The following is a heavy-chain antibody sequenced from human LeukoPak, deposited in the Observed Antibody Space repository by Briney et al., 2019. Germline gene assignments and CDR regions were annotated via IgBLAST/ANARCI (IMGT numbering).Heavy chain of an antibody. CDR1: GGSISSSTYF. V-gene: IGHV4-39*07. Sequence: KPSETLSLTCSVSGGSISSSTYFWGWIRQPPGKGLEWIGSIYYSGNTYYNPSLKSRVTISVDTSRNQFSLKLTSVTAADTAVYYCAKVSDRDSSGYYWGFEYWGQGTLVTVSS. CDR2: IYYSGNT. J-gene: IGHJ4*02. CDR3: AKVSDRDSSGYYWGFEY. D-gene: IGHD3-22*01.